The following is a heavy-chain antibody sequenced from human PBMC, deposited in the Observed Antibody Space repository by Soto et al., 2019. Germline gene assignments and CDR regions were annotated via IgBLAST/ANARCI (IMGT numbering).Heavy chain of an antibody. V-gene: IGHV5-51*01. Sequence: LKISCKGSGYSFTSYWIGWVRQMPGKGLEWMGIIYPGDSDTRYSPSFQGQVTISADKSISTAYLQWSSLKASDTAMYYCARHISEWQQLGGRFDPWGQGTLVTVSS. J-gene: IGHJ5*02. CDR3: ARHISEWQQLGGRFDP. D-gene: IGHD6-13*01. CDR2: IYPGDSDT. CDR1: GYSFTSYW.